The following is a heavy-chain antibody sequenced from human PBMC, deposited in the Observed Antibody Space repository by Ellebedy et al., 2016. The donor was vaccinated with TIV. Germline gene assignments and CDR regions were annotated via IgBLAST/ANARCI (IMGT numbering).Heavy chain of an antibody. Sequence: GESLKISCAASGFTFISYGMHWVRRAPGKGLEWVAVAWYNGDYKRIADSAKGRFTIARDNSKSTVSLQMHSLRVEDTAVYYCGREMVPPGPDDYFYGMDVWGQGATVTVSS. CDR1: GFTFISYG. CDR3: GREMVPPGPDDYFYGMDV. J-gene: IGHJ6*02. D-gene: IGHD2-8*01. CDR2: AWYNGDYK. V-gene: IGHV3-33*01.